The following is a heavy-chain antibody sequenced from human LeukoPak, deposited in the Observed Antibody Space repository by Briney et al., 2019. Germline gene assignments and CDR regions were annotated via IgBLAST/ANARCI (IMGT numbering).Heavy chain of an antibody. D-gene: IGHD6-19*01. CDR3: AKDLDSSGWYEDYFDY. J-gene: IGHJ4*02. CDR1: GFTFSSYA. Sequence: GGSLRLSCAASGFTFSSYAMSWVRQAPGKGLEWVSVISGSGGTTYYADSVKGRFTISRDNSKNTLYLQMNSLRAEDTAVYYCAKDLDSSGWYEDYFDYWGQGTLVTVSS. V-gene: IGHV3-23*01. CDR2: ISGSGGTT.